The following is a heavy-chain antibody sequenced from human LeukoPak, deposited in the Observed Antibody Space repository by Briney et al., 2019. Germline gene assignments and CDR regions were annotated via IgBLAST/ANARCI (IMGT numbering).Heavy chain of an antibody. J-gene: IGHJ6*03. V-gene: IGHV3-30*02. Sequence: GGSLRLSCAASGFTFSSYGMHWVRQAPGKGLEWVAFIRYDGSNKYYADSVKGRFTISRDNSKNTLYLQMNSLRAEDTAVYYCAKLTDYYGSGSTPRDYYYYMDVWGKGTTVTISS. CDR2: IRYDGSNK. D-gene: IGHD3-10*01. CDR1: GFTFSSYG. CDR3: AKLTDYYGSGSTPRDYYYYMDV.